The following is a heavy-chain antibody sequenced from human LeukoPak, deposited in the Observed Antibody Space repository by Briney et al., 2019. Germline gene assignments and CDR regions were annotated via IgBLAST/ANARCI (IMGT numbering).Heavy chain of an antibody. Sequence: SETLSHTCTVSGGSIISVNHYWGWIRQPPGKGLEWIGNIYFSGNRYYSSSLKSRVTISVDTSENQFSLQLTSVTAADTAMYYCARQACRGGNCYQRATTFDLSGQGTLVTVFS. CDR1: GGSIISVNHY. CDR2: IYFSGNR. CDR3: ARQACRGGNCYQRATTFDL. D-gene: IGHD2-15*01. V-gene: IGHV4-39*01. J-gene: IGHJ4*02.